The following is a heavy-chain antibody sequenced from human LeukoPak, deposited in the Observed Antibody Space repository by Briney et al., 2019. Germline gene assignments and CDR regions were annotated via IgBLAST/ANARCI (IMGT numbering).Heavy chain of an antibody. Sequence: PGGSLRLSCAASGFTFSSYTMNWVRQAPGKGLEWVSSISSSSSYIYYADSVKGRFTISRDNAKNSLYLQMNSLRAEDTAVYYCAREEQLVRSADYWGQGTLVTVSS. CDR3: AREEQLVRSADY. J-gene: IGHJ4*02. V-gene: IGHV3-21*01. CDR2: ISSSSSYI. CDR1: GFTFSSYT. D-gene: IGHD6-6*01.